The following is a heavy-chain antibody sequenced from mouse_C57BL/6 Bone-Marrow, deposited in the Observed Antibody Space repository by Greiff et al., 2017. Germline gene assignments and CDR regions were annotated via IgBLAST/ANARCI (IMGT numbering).Heavy chain of an antibody. CDR3: ARGDMRYYFDY. V-gene: IGHV1-26*01. Sequence: VQLQQSGPELVKPGASVKISCKASGYTFTDYYMNWVKQSHGKSLEWIGDINPNNGGTSYNQKFKGKATLTVDKSSSTAYMELRSLTSEDSAVYYCARGDMRYYFDYWGQGTTLTVSS. CDR1: GYTFTDYY. D-gene: IGHD2-3*01. J-gene: IGHJ2*01. CDR2: INPNNGGT.